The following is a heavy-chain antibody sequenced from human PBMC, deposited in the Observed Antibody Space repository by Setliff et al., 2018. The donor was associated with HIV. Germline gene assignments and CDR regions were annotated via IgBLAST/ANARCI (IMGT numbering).Heavy chain of an antibody. V-gene: IGHV4-59*11. D-gene: IGHD2-15*01. J-gene: IGHJ4*02. Sequence: SETLSLTCTVSGVSISSHYWCWIRQPPGKVLEWIGSIYYSGSTNYNPSLKSLVTISVDTSKNQFSLKLSSVTAADPAVYYCARDSMAAADKFTFDYWGQGTLVTVSS. CDR1: GVSISSHY. CDR2: IYYSGST. CDR3: ARDSMAAADKFTFDY.